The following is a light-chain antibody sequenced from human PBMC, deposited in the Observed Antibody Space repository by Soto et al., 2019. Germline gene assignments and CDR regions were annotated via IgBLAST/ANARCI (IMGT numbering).Light chain of an antibody. CDR2: GNS. Sequence: QSVLTQPPSVSGAPGQRVTISCTGSSSNIGAGYDVHWYQQLPGTAPKLLIYGNSNRPSGVPDRFSGSKSGTSASLAITGFQAEEEADYYCQSYDSSVTGSVCGTGTKVSVL. CDR1: SSNIGAGYD. J-gene: IGLJ1*01. V-gene: IGLV1-40*01. CDR3: QSYDSSVTGSV.